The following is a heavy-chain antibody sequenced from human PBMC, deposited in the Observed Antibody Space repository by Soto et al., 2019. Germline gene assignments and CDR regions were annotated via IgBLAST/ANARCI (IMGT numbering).Heavy chain of an antibody. V-gene: IGHV3-15*07. CDR2: IKSKTDGGTT. J-gene: IGHJ6*02. D-gene: IGHD4-17*01. CDR3: TTGTAVTSYYYYYYGMDV. Sequence: GGSLRLSCAASGFTFSNAWMNWVRQAPGKGLEWVGRIKSKTDGGTTDYAAPVKGRFTISRDDSKNTLYLQMNSLKTEDTAVYYCTTGTAVTSYYYYYYGMDVWGQGTTVTVSS. CDR1: GFTFSNAW.